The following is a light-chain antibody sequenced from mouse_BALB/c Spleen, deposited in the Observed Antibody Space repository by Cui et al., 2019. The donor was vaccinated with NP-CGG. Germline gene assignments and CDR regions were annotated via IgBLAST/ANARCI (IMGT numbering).Light chain of an antibody. CDR1: IVAVTTSNY. J-gene: IGLJ1*01. Sequence: HAVVTQDSALNTLPGETVPLTSRSSIVAVTTSNYDSWVQEKPDHLFTGLIGGTNNRAPGVPARFSGSLIGDKAALTITGAQTEDEAIYFCALWYSNHWVFGGGTKLTVL. CDR2: GTN. CDR3: ALWYSNHWV. V-gene: IGLV1*01.